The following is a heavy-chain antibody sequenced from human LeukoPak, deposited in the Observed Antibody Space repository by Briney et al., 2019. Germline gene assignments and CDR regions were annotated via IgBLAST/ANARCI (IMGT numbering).Heavy chain of an antibody. V-gene: IGHV3-7*01. J-gene: IGHJ3*02. D-gene: IGHD3-9*01. CDR1: GFTFSSYW. CDR2: INQDGSEK. CDR3: ASEGGTIVWFDAFDI. Sequence: HAGGSLRLSCAASGFTFSSYWMSWVRQAPGKGLEWVANINQDGSEKYFVDSVKGRFTISRDNAKNSLYLQMNSLRAEDTAVYYCASEGGTIVWFDAFDIWGQGTMVAVSS.